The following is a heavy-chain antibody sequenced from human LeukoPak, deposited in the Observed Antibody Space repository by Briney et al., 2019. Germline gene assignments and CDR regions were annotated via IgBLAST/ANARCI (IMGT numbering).Heavy chain of an antibody. D-gene: IGHD3-22*01. Sequence: GGSLRLSYAASGFSFSSYVIHWVRQAPGKGLEYVSAISSNGGSTFYANSVKGRFTLSRDNTKNTLYLQMNSLRAEDTAVYYCAKDPLVRYYDGTAYYIDYWGQGTLVTVSS. V-gene: IGHV3-64*01. J-gene: IGHJ4*02. CDR1: GFSFSSYV. CDR3: AKDPLVRYYDGTAYYIDY. CDR2: ISSNGGST.